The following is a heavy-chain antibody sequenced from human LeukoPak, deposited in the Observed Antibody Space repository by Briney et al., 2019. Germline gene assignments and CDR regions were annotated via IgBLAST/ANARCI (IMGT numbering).Heavy chain of an antibody. Sequence: GGSLRLSCAASGFTFSTYWMHWVRQAPGKGLVWVSQINTDGSSTSYADSVKGRFTISRDNVKNTLYLQMNSLRAEDTAVYYCARGGYSYGYDYWGQGTLVTVSS. J-gene: IGHJ4*02. CDR3: ARGGYSYGYDY. D-gene: IGHD5-18*01. CDR1: GFTFSTYW. CDR2: INTDGSST. V-gene: IGHV3-74*01.